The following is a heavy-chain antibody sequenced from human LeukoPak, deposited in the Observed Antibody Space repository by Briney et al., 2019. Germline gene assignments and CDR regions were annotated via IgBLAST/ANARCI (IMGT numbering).Heavy chain of an antibody. D-gene: IGHD3-10*01. CDR3: GSSGTDTRFDY. Sequence: GGSLRLSCEASGFTVSSNHMSWVRQAPGKGLEWASIIYSSGTTYYAESVKGRFTISRDNSKNMLYLQMNSLRAEDTAVYYCGSSGTDTRFDYWGQGTLVTVSS. CDR2: IYSSGTT. CDR1: GFTVSSNH. V-gene: IGHV3-53*01. J-gene: IGHJ4*02.